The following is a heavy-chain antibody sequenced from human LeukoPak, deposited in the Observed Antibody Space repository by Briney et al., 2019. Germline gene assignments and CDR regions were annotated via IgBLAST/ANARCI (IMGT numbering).Heavy chain of an antibody. Sequence: GGSLRLSCAASGFSFSSYSMNWVRQAPGKGLEWVSYITSSSNTIYYPDSVEGRFTISRDNAKSSLYLQMNSLRAEDTAVYYCARGSGSYQIFDYWGQGTLVTVSS. J-gene: IGHJ4*02. CDR1: GFSFSSYS. CDR3: ARGSGSYQIFDY. V-gene: IGHV3-48*01. CDR2: ITSSSNTI. D-gene: IGHD1-26*01.